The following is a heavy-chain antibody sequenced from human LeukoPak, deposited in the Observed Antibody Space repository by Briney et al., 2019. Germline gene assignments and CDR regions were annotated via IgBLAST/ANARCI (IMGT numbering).Heavy chain of an antibody. CDR3: AKNGDRGAYCTGGTCYPYFYYYMDV. J-gene: IGHJ6*03. Sequence: GGSLRLSCAASGVTFSSYGMSWGRQAPGKGRESFSSISSTGGTTYYAESVKGRFTISRDNSKNTLYLQMNSLRAEQTAIYYCAKNGDRGAYCTGGTCYPYFYYYMDVWGKGTTVTI. D-gene: IGHD2-15*01. CDR2: ISSTGGTT. V-gene: IGHV3-23*01. CDR1: GVTFSSYG.